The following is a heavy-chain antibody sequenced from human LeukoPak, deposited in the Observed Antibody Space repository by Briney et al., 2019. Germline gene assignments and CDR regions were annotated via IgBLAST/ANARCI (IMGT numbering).Heavy chain of an antibody. CDR2: IIPIFGTA. CDR1: GGTFISYA. CDR3: ARVRAYYYDSSGYGWFDP. D-gene: IGHD3-22*01. V-gene: IGHV1-69*06. Sequence: ASVKVSCKASGGTFISYAISWVRQAPGQGLEWMGGIIPIFGTANYAQKFQGRVTITADKSTSTAYMELSSLRSEDTAVYYCARVRAYYYDSSGYGWFDPWGQGTLVTVPS. J-gene: IGHJ5*02.